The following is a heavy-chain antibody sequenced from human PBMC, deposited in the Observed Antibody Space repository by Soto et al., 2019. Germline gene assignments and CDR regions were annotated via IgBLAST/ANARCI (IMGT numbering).Heavy chain of an antibody. J-gene: IGHJ4*02. CDR2: IVVGSGNT. CDR3: AADRSFRYSYGSIARPRGYFDY. V-gene: IGHV1-58*01. CDR1: GFTFTSTG. Sequence: ASVKVSCKASGFTFTSTGVQWVRQARGECLEWIGWIVVGSGNTNYAQKFQERVTITRDMSTSTAYMELSSLRSEDTAVYYCAADRSFRYSYGSIARPRGYFDYWGQGTLVTVSS. D-gene: IGHD5-18*01.